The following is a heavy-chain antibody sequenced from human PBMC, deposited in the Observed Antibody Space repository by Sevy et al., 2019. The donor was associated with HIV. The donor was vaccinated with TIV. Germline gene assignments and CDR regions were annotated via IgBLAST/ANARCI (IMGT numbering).Heavy chain of an antibody. V-gene: IGHV1-69*13. CDR2: IIPIFGTA. CDR3: ARDPPFFGMDPQRDYYYGMDV. CDR1: GGTFSSYA. Sequence: ASVKVSCKASGGTFSSYAISWVRQAPGQGLEWMGGIIPIFGTANYAQKFQGRVTITADESTSTAYMELSSLRSEDMAVYYCARDPPFFGMDPQRDYYYGMDVWGQGTTVTVSS. D-gene: IGHD3-3*01. J-gene: IGHJ6*02.